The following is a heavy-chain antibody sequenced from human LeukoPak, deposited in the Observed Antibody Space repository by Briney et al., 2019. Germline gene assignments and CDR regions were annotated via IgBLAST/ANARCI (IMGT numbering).Heavy chain of an antibody. V-gene: IGHV4-4*02. J-gene: IGHJ4*02. CDR1: GGSISSSNW. CDR3: AATMVRGVHTHFDY. CDR2: IYHSGST. Sequence: NPSETLSLTCAVSGGSISSSNWWSWVRQPPGKGLEWIGEIYHSGSTNYNPSLKSRVTISVDTSKNQFSLKLSSVTAADTAVYYCAATMVRGVHTHFDYWGQGTLVTVSS. D-gene: IGHD3-10*01.